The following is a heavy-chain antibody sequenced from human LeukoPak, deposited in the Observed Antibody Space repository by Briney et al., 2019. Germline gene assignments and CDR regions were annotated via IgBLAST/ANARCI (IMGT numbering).Heavy chain of an antibody. D-gene: IGHD5-18*01. CDR3: ARSVSGGIQLWSDLRL. V-gene: IGHV4-59*01. CDR1: GGSISSYY. CDR2: IYYSGST. J-gene: IGHJ4*02. Sequence: SETLSLTCTVSGGSISSYYWSWIRQPPGKGLEWIGYIYYSGSTNYNPSLKSRVTISVDTSKNLFSLKLSSVTAADTAVYYCARSVSGGIQLWSDLRLWGQGTLVTVSS.